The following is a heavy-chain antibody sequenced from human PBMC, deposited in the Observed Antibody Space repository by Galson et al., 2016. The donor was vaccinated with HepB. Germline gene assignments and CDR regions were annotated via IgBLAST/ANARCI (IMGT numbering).Heavy chain of an antibody. CDR2: IYWDDDK. CDR3: AHRQIPGSCSGSSCYSWDLPTY. D-gene: IGHD2-15*01. CDR1: GFSLSTSGVG. Sequence: PALVKPTQTLTLTCTFSGFSLSTSGVGVGRIRQPPGKALEWLALIYWDDDKRYSPSLKSRLTITKDTSKNQVVLTMTNMDPVDTATYYCAHRQIPGSCSGSSCYSWDLPTYWGQGTLVTVSS. V-gene: IGHV2-5*02. J-gene: IGHJ4*02.